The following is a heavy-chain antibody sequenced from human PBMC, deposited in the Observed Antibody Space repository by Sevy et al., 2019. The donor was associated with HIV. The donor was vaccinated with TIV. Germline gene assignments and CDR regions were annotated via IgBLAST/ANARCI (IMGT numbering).Heavy chain of an antibody. V-gene: IGHV1-2*02. CDR3: AREEIGYGMDV. CDR2: INPKRGGA. J-gene: IGHJ6*02. CDR1: EYTFIDCY. Sequence: ASVKVSCKATEYTFIDCYIHWVRQAPGQGLEWMGWINPKRGGANYAQSFQGRVTMTRDTSLNTIYMQLTSLRGDDTAVYYCAREEIGYGMDVWGQGTAVTVSS.